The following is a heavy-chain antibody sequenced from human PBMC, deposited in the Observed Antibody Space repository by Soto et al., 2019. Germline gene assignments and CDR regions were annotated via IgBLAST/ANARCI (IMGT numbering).Heavy chain of an antibody. J-gene: IGHJ4*02. CDR1: GGSISSGGYY. D-gene: IGHD1-1*01. V-gene: IGHV4-31*03. CDR3: ARDPMRYPTYFDY. CDR2: IYHSGNT. Sequence: QVQLQESGPGLVKPSETLSLTCTVSGGSISSGGYYWSWIRQHPGKGLEWIGYIYHSGNTYYNPSLKSRVTISVDTSNNQFSLKLSSVTAADTAVYYCARDPMRYPTYFDYWGQGTLVTVSS.